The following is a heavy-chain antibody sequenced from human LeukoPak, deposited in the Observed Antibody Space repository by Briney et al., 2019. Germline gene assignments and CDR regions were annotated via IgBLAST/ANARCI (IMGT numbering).Heavy chain of an antibody. V-gene: IGHV3-23*01. D-gene: IGHD2/OR15-2a*01. J-gene: IGHJ4*02. CDR3: ATRPPSTTYFGVFDY. CDR2: LGDSGTNT. Sequence: PGGALRLSCAASGLTFARHAMTWVRQTPGKGLEWVAGLGDSGTNTYYADSVKGRFTISRDNSKNMVYLQINSLRAEDTAVYFCATRPPSTTYFGVFDYWGQGTLVTVSS. CDR1: GLTFARHA.